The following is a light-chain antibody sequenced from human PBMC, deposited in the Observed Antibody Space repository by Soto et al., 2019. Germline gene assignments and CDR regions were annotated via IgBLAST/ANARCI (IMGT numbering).Light chain of an antibody. CDR3: SSYAGSNNFVV. Sequence: QSVLTQPPSASGSPGQSVTISCTGTSSDVGGYNYVSWYQQHPGKAPKLMIYEVSKRPSGVPDHFSGSKSGNTASLTVSGLQAEDEADYYCSSYAGSNNFVVFGGGTKVTVL. J-gene: IGLJ2*01. CDR1: SSDVGGYNY. V-gene: IGLV2-8*01. CDR2: EVS.